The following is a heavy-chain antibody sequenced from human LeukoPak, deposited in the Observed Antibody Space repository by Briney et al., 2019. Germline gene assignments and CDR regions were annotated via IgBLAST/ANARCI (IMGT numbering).Heavy chain of an antibody. CDR1: VYTFTSYY. CDR3: ARESGTNAFDI. V-gene: IGHV1-46*01. D-gene: IGHD1/OR15-1a*01. Sequence: ASVKVSCKASVYTFTSYYMHWLRQATGQGLEWMGIINPSVGTTSYAQKIQGIVTMTMDLLKSTVYMELSSLRSEDPAVYYCARESGTNAFDIWGQRTMVSVSS. J-gene: IGHJ3*02. CDR2: INPSVGTT.